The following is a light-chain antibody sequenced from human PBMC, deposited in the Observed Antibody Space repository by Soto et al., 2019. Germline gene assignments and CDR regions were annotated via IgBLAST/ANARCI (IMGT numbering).Light chain of an antibody. Sequence: QSVLTQPPSASGTPGQRVTISCSGSSSNIGSNYVYWYQQLPGTAPKLLIYRNNQRPSGVPDRFSRSKSGTSASLAISGLRSEDEADYYCAAWDDSLVGVVCGGGTKLTVL. CDR1: SSNIGSNY. CDR2: RNN. J-gene: IGLJ2*01. V-gene: IGLV1-47*01. CDR3: AAWDDSLVGVV.